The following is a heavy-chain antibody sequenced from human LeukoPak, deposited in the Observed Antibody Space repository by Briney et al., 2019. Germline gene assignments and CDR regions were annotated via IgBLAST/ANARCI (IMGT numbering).Heavy chain of an antibody. V-gene: IGHV3-48*04. CDR2: LSSSGRTI. D-gene: IGHD6-19*01. CDR1: GFTLTTYS. J-gene: IGHJ4*02. CDR3: ARVAVAADY. Sequence: GGSLRLSCAASGFTLTTYSMNWVRQAPGKGLEWVSYLSSSGRTISYADSVKGRFTISRDNAKNSLYLQMNSLRAEDTAVYYCARVAVAADYWGQGTLVTVSS.